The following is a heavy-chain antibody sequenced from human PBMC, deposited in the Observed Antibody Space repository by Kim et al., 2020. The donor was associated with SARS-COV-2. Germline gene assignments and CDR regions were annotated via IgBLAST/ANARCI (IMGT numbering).Heavy chain of an antibody. CDR1: GDSVSSNSAA. Sequence: SQTLSLTCAISGDSVSSNSAAWNWIRQSPSRGLEWLGRTYYRSKWYNDYAVSVKSRITINPDTSKNQFSLQLNSVTPEDTAVYYCAREVANYYDSSGYYRGNQATSQGLDYWGQGTLVTVSS. D-gene: IGHD3-22*01. CDR2: TYYRSKWYN. J-gene: IGHJ4*02. CDR3: AREVANYYDSSGYYRGNQATSQGLDY. V-gene: IGHV6-1*01.